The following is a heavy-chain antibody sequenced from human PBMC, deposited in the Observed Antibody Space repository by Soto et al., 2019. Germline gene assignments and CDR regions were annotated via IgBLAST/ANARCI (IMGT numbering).Heavy chain of an antibody. Sequence: ASVKVSCKASGYTFTSYYIHWARQAPGQGLEWVGIINPSAGSTSYAQNFQGRVTMTRDTSTSTVYMELSSLRSEDTAVYYCARVPLYSDSSGYYYDHYYGMDAWGQGTTVTVSS. V-gene: IGHV1-46*01. J-gene: IGHJ6*02. CDR3: ARVPLYSDSSGYYYDHYYGMDA. CDR2: INPSAGST. CDR1: GYTFTSYY. D-gene: IGHD3-22*01.